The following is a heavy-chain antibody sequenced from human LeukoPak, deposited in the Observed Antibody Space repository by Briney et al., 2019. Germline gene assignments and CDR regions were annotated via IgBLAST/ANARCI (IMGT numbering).Heavy chain of an antibody. CDR1: GYTFTGYY. CDR2: INPNSGGT. D-gene: IGHD2-15*01. CDR3: ARGTYCSDGNCYHNWLAR. V-gene: IGHV1-2*02. J-gene: IGHJ5*02. Sequence: ASVKVSCKDSGYTFTGYYMHGMRQAPGQGPEWMGWINPNSGGTDYAQKFQGRVTMTRDTSINTAYMEVISLRPDDTAVYYCARGTYCSDGNCYHNWLARWGHGTLVIVSS.